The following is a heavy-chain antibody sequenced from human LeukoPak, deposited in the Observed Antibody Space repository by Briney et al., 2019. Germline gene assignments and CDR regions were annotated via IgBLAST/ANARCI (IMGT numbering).Heavy chain of an antibody. D-gene: IGHD3-3*01. Sequence: PGGSLRLSCAASGFSFSRYDIHWARQAPGKGLEWVAFIRYDGSNKNYADSVKGRFTISRDNFMSTVYLQMNSLRAEDTAVYYCAKDRQTITIFGVVNTPRANFDYWGQGTLVTVSS. CDR2: IRYDGSNK. CDR3: AKDRQTITIFGVVNTPRANFDY. J-gene: IGHJ4*02. CDR1: GFSFSRYD. V-gene: IGHV3-30*02.